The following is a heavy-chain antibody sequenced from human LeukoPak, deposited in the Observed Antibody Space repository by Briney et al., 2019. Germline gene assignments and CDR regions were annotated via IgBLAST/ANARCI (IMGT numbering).Heavy chain of an antibody. V-gene: IGHV3-48*03. D-gene: IGHD1-26*01. CDR3: SRGGSPPEARGDVFDI. CDR1: GFTFSSYE. J-gene: IGHJ3*02. Sequence: PGGSLRLSCAASGFTFSSYEMNWVRQAPGKGLEWVSYISSSGSTIYYADSVKGRFTISRDNAKNSLYLQMNSLRAEDTAVYYCSRGGSPPEARGDVFDIWGQGTMVSVSS. CDR2: ISSSGSTI.